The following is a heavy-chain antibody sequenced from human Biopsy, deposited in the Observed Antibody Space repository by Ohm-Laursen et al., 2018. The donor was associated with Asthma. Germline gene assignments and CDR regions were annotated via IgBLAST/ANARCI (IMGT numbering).Heavy chain of an antibody. CDR3: ARAQDYYDSRGYYGSFDY. Sequence: SETLSLTCTVSGASISSGIYYWSWIRQHPGKGLEWIGYIYCSGSTYYNPSLKSRVSISIDTSKNQFSLKLSSVTAADTAVYYCARAQDYYDSRGYYGSFDYWGQGTLVTVSS. CDR1: GASISSGIYY. V-gene: IGHV4-31*03. J-gene: IGHJ4*02. D-gene: IGHD3-22*01. CDR2: IYCSGST.